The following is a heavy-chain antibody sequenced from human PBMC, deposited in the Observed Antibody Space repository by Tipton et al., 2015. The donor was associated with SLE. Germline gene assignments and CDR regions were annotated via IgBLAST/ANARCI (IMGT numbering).Heavy chain of an antibody. J-gene: IGHJ5*02. CDR3: ARDSSGGYNWFDP. V-gene: IGHV4-59*01. D-gene: IGHD3-22*01. CDR2: IYYSGST. Sequence: TLSLTCTVSGGSISTYYWSWIRKPPGKGLEWIAYIYYSGSTNYNPSLKSRVTISVDTSKNQFSLKLSSVTAADTAVYYCARDSSGGYNWFDPWGQGTLVTVSS. CDR1: GGSISTYY.